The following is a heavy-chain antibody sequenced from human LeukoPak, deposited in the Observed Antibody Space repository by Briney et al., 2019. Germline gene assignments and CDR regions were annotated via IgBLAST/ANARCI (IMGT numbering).Heavy chain of an antibody. D-gene: IGHD5-18*01. CDR1: GFTFSSHW. V-gene: IGHV3-7*03. CDR3: AREGVQLWDDAFDI. Sequence: GGSLRLSCAASGFTFSSHWMSWVRQAPGKGLEWVANIKQDGSEKYYVDSVKGRFTISRDNAKNSLYLQMNSLRAEDTAVYYCAREGVQLWDDAFDIWGQGTMVTVSS. J-gene: IGHJ3*02. CDR2: IKQDGSEK.